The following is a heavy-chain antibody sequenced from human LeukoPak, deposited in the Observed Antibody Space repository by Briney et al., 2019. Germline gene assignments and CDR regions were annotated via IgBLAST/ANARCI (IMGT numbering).Heavy chain of an antibody. CDR1: GFTFGDYA. Sequence: PGGSLRLSCTASGFTFGDYAMIWVRQAPGKGLEWVGFIRSKAYGGTTEYAASVKGRFTISRDDSKSIAYLQMNSLKTEDTAVYYCTRATPHFLEWLLYPSYYYYGMDVWGQGTTVTVSS. CDR3: TRATPHFLEWLLYPSYYYYGMDV. V-gene: IGHV3-49*04. CDR2: IRSKAYGGTT. D-gene: IGHD3-3*01. J-gene: IGHJ6*02.